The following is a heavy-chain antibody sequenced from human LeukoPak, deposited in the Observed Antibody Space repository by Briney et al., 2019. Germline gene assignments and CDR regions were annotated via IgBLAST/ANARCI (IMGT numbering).Heavy chain of an antibody. CDR2: IVVGSGNT. V-gene: IGHV1-58*01. J-gene: IGHJ4*02. D-gene: IGHD6-13*01. Sequence: ASVKVSCKASGFTFTSSAVQWVRQARGQRLEWIGWIVVGSGNTNYVQKFQERVTITRDMSTSTAYMELSSLRSEDTAVYYCAAELVRYSSSGGHWGQGTLVTVSS. CDR1: GFTFTSSA. CDR3: AAELVRYSSSGGH.